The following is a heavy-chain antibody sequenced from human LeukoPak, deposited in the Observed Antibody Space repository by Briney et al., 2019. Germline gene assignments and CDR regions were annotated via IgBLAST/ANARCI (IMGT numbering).Heavy chain of an antibody. D-gene: IGHD3-10*01. J-gene: IGHJ3*02. CDR1: GGSISNYY. CDR2: IFYSGST. CDR3: AKSNGYGLVDI. Sequence: SETLSLTCTVSGGSISNYYWGWIRQPPGKGLEWIGNIFYSGSTYYSPSLKSRVTISLDTSRNQFSLKLNSVTAADTAVYYCAKSNGYGLVDIWGQGTMVTVSS. V-gene: IGHV4-59*12.